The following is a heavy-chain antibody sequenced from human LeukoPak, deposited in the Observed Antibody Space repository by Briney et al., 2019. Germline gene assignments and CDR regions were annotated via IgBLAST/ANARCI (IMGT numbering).Heavy chain of an antibody. J-gene: IGHJ5*02. D-gene: IGHD4-17*01. CDR3: ARDRRGDYGDRKGWFDP. CDR2: INPSGGST. Sequence: ASVKVSCKASGYTFTSYYMHWVRQAPGQGLEWMGIINPSGGSTSYAQKFLGRVTMTRDTSTSTVYMELSSLRSEDTAVYYCARDRRGDYGDRKGWFDPWGQGTLVTVSS. V-gene: IGHV1-46*01. CDR1: GYTFTSYY.